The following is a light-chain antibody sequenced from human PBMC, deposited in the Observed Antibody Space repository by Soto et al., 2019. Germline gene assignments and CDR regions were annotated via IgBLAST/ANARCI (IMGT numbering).Light chain of an antibody. V-gene: IGLV2-14*01. CDR2: EVS. CDR3: SSYTSSSTRV. J-gene: IGLJ2*01. Sequence: QSALTQPASVSGYPGQSITISCTGTSSEVGGYNYVSWYQQHPGKAPKLMIYEVSNRPSGVSTRFSGSKSGNTASLTISGLQDEDEADYYCSSYTSSSTRVFGGGTKLTVL. CDR1: SSEVGGYNY.